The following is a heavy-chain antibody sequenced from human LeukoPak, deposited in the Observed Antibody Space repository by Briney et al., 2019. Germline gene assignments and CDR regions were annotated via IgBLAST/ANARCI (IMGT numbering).Heavy chain of an antibody. CDR1: GGSISGVDYY. CDR2: IYYNGNS. CDR3: ARDRGKSYWYYGLDV. V-gene: IGHV4-30-4*01. J-gene: IGHJ6*02. Sequence: KSSQTLSLTCTVSGGSISGVDYYWSWIRQSPGKGLEWLGYIYYNGNSYYNPSLNSRIIISVDTSKNQFSLNLSSVTAADTAVYYCARDRGKSYWYYGLDVWGQGTTVTVSS. D-gene: IGHD2-8*02.